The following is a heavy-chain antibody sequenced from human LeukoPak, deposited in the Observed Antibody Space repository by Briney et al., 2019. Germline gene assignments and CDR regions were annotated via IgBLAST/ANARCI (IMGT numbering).Heavy chain of an antibody. J-gene: IGHJ6*03. CDR1: GGSISSSSYY. D-gene: IGHD5-12*01. Sequence: PSETLSLTCTVSGGSISSSSYYWGWIRQPPGKGLEWIGSIYYSGSTYYNPSLKSRVTISVDTSKNQFSLKLSSVTAADTAVYYCARGREVATIYYYYYYYMDVWGKGTTVTVSS. CDR2: IYYSGST. CDR3: ARGREVATIYYYYYYYMDV. V-gene: IGHV4-39*07.